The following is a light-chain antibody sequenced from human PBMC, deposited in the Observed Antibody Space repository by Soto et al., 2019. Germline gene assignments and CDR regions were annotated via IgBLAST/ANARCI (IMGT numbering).Light chain of an antibody. J-gene: IGKJ2*01. CDR2: GAS. V-gene: IGKV3-15*01. CDR3: QQYNNWPPYT. CDR1: KSVSSN. Sequence: EIVMTQSPATLSVSPGSRATLSCRASKSVSSNLAWYQQKPGQAPRLLIYGASTRATDIPVRFIGSGSGTEFTLTISSLQSEDFAVYYCQQYNNWPPYTFGQGTKLEIK.